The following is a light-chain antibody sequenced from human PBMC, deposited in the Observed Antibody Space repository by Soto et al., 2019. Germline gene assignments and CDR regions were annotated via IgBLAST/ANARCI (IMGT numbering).Light chain of an antibody. CDR3: LRYNAFSQT. CDR2: DAS. Sequence: GDRVTITCRASPSTQTWLAWYQQKPGEAPKVLIYDASSLESGVPSRFSGSGSGTEFTLTIGSLQPEDFATYYCLRYNAFSQTFGQGTKVEI. J-gene: IGKJ1*01. V-gene: IGKV1-5*01. CDR1: PSTQTW.